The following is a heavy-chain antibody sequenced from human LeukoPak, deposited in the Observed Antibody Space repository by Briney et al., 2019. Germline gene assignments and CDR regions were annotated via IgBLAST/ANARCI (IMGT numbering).Heavy chain of an antibody. CDR1: GFTFSSYG. J-gene: IGHJ4*02. CDR2: ISYDGSNK. V-gene: IGHV3-30*18. D-gene: IGHD3-9*01. Sequence: GGSLRLSCAASGFTFSSYGMHWVRQAPGKGLEWVAVISYDGSNKYYADSVKGRFTISRDNSKNTLYLQMNSLRAEDTAVYYCAKCVVDILTGYYSPPPPDYWGQGTLVTVSS. CDR3: AKCVVDILTGYYSPPPPDY.